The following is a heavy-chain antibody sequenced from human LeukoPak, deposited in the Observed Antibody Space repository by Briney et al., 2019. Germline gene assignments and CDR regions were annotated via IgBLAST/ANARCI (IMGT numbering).Heavy chain of an antibody. CDR1: GFTFDDYA. V-gene: IGHV3-9*01. CDR2: ISGNSGSI. J-gene: IGHJ3*02. Sequence: GGSLRLSCAASGFTFDDYAMHWVRQAPGKGLEWVSGISGNSGSIGYADSVKGRFTISRDNAKNSLYLQMNSLRAEDTALYYCGKGDIVVVPAASHKAAFDIWGQGTMVTVSS. D-gene: IGHD2-2*01. CDR3: GKGDIVVVPAASHKAAFDI.